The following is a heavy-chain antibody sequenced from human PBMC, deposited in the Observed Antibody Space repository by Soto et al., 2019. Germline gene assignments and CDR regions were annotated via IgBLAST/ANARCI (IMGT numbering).Heavy chain of an antibody. D-gene: IGHD1-1*01. CDR2: ISSNSSYI. J-gene: IGHJ5*02. CDR1: GFTFRSFT. CDR3: TRDASRERGAGGWFDP. V-gene: IGHV3-21*01. Sequence: PGGSLRRSWAASGFTFRSFTMNWVRQAPGKGLEWVSTISSNSSYIYYTDALMGRFPISRDNAKNSLHLQMNSLRAEDTALYYCTRDASRERGAGGWFDPWGPGTLVPVSS.